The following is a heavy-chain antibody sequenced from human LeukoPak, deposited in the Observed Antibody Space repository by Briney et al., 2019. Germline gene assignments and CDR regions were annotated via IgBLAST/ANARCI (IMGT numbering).Heavy chain of an antibody. CDR2: IKEDGSEK. CDR3: ARVRIGQQLDKYYYYAMDV. Sequence: GGSLRLSCAASGFTFSNYEMNWVRQAPGKGLEWVANIKEDGSEKYYLDSVKGRFTISRDNAKNSLYLQMNSLRAEDTAVYYCARVRIGQQLDKYYYYAMDVWGQGTTVTVSS. D-gene: IGHD6-13*01. V-gene: IGHV3-7*05. CDR1: GFTFSNYE. J-gene: IGHJ6*02.